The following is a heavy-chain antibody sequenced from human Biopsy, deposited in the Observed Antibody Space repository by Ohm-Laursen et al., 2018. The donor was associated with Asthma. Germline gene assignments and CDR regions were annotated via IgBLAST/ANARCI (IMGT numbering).Heavy chain of an antibody. J-gene: IGHJ6*02. CDR2: IKEDGSEK. V-gene: IGHV3-7*05. CDR3: ARVDGVVEPATRLGGMDV. D-gene: IGHD2-15*01. Sequence: SLRLSCSASGFMFRSFGMHWVRQAPGKGLEWVANIKEDGSEKNYVDSVKGRFTISRDNSKNTVYLQMNSLSAEDSAVYYCARVDGVVEPATRLGGMDVWGQGTTVTVSS. CDR1: GFMFRSFG.